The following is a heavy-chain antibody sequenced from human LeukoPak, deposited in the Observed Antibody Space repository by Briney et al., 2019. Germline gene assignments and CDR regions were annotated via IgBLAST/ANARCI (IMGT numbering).Heavy chain of an antibody. J-gene: IGHJ4*02. CDR2: FHHSGST. V-gene: IGHV4-30-2*01. CDR3: ARDRGGYTYSHDY. D-gene: IGHD5-18*01. Sequence: PSQTLSLTCTVSGGSISSGDYYWSWIRQPPGKGLEWVGYFHHSGSTYYNPSLKSRVTISVDRSKNQFSLILSSVTAADTAVYYCARDRGGYTYSHDYWGQGTLVTVSS. CDR1: GGSISSGDYY.